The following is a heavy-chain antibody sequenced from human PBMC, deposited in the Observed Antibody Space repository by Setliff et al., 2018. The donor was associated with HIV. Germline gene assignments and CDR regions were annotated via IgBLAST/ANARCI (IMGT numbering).Heavy chain of an antibody. CDR1: GGTFSSYA. Sequence: GASVKVSCKASGGTFSSYAISWVRQAPGQGLEWMGWISAYNGNTNYAQKLQGRVTMTTDTSTSTAYMELRSLRSDNTAVYYCARSFRRMDVWGQGTTVTVSS. CDR3: ARSFRRMDV. V-gene: IGHV1-18*01. D-gene: IGHD3-16*01. J-gene: IGHJ6*02. CDR2: ISAYNGNT.